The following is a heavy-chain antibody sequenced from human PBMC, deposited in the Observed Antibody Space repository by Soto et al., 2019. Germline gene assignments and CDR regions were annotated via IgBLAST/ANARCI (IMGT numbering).Heavy chain of an antibody. J-gene: IGHJ4*02. CDR2: INHSGST. CDR1: GGSFSGYY. V-gene: IGHV4-34*01. D-gene: IGHD3-22*01. CDR3: ARGRRITMIVVVTFDY. Sequence: PSETLSLTCAVYGGSFSGYYWSWVRQPPGKGLEWIGEINHSGSTNYNPSLKSRVTISVDTSKNQFSLKLSSVTAADTAVYYCARGRRITMIVVVTFDYWGQGTLVTVSS.